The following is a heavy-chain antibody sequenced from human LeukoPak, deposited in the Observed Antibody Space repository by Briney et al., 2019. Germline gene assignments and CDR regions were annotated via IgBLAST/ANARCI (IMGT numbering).Heavy chain of an antibody. CDR1: GYTFTGYY. CDR3: ARGYCSGGSCYSVPDY. Sequence: ASVKVSCKASGYTFTGYYIHWVRQAPGQGLEWMGWINPNSGGTNYAQKFQGRVTMTRDTSISTAYMELSRLTSDDTAVYYCARGYCSGGSCYSVPDYWGQGTLVTVSS. CDR2: INPNSGGT. V-gene: IGHV1-2*02. J-gene: IGHJ4*02. D-gene: IGHD2-15*01.